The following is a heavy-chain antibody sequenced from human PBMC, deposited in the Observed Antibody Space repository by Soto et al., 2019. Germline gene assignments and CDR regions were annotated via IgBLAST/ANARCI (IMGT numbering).Heavy chain of an antibody. CDR2: ILNDGSED. D-gene: IGHD3-16*01. CDR3: VRDDALGPNALDL. Sequence: QMQLVESGGGVVQPGRSLRLSCAASGFTFSNYGMHWVRQAPGKGLEWVSLILNDGSEDFYRDSVKGRFTISRDNSRNTLYLHMNSLRDDDTALYYCVRDDALGPNALDLWGQGTMVSVSS. CDR1: GFTFSNYG. V-gene: IGHV3-33*01. J-gene: IGHJ3*01.